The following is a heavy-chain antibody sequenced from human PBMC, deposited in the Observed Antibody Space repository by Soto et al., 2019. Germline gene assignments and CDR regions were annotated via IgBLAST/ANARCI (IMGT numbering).Heavy chain of an antibody. J-gene: IGHJ3*02. CDR1: GGSISSSSYY. D-gene: IGHD6-19*01. CDR2: IYYSGST. CDR3: ASQGEAVAPYFDI. Sequence: PSETLSLTCTVSGGSISSSSYYWGWIRQPPGKGLEWIGSIYYSGSTYYNPSLKSRVTISVDTSKNQFSLKLSSVTAADTAVYYCASQGEAVAPYFDIWGQGTMVTVSS. V-gene: IGHV4-39*01.